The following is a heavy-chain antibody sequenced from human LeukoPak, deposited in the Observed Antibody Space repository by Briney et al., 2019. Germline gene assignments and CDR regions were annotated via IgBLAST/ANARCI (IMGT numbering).Heavy chain of an antibody. J-gene: IGHJ6*02. V-gene: IGHV4-34*01. CDR2: INHSGST. Sequence: PSETLSLTCAVYGGSFSGYYWSWIRQPPGKGLEWIGEINHSGSTNYNPSLKSRVTISVDTSKNQFSLKLSSVTAADTAVYYCARGLRYYGSGSYYNFGSPSYGMDVWGHGTTVTVSS. CDR3: ARGLRYYGSGSYYNFGSPSYGMDV. D-gene: IGHD3-10*01. CDR1: GGSFSGYY.